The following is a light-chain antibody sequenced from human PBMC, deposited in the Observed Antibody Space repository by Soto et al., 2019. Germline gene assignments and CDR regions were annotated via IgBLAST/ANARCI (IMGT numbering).Light chain of an antibody. Sequence: DIVMTQSPDSLSVSLVERATISCKSSQSVLYSSKNKNYLAWYQQKPGQPPKLLIYWASTRESGVPDRFSGSGSGTDFTLTISSLQAEDVAVYYCQQYYTTLTWTFGQGTKVDIK. CDR3: QQYYTTLTWT. CDR2: WAS. J-gene: IGKJ1*01. V-gene: IGKV4-1*01. CDR1: QSVLYSSKNKNY.